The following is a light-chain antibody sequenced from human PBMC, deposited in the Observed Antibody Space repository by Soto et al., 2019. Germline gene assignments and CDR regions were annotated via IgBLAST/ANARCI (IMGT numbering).Light chain of an antibody. CDR1: QSISTF. CDR3: QLTYRAYT. CDR2: GAS. V-gene: IGKV1-39*01. Sequence: DIQMTQSPSSLSASVGDRVTITCRASQSISTFLNWYQQKPGKAPKPLIYGASNLQSGVPSRFSGSGDGTDFTVTISSLQPEDFATYYCQLTYRAYTFGQGTKLAIK. J-gene: IGKJ2*01.